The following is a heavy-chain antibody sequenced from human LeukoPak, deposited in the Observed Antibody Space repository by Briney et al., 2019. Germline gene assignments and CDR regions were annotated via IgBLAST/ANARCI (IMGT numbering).Heavy chain of an antibody. CDR3: ARVSGPRFAEKLDY. J-gene: IGHJ4*02. V-gene: IGHV4-61*01. CDR2: IYYSGST. CDR1: GGSVSSGTYY. D-gene: IGHD5-24*01. Sequence: SETLSLTCTVSGGSVSSGTYYWSWIRQPPGEGLEWIGYIYYSGSTNYNPSLKSRVTISVDTSKNQFSLKLSSVTAADTAVYYCARVSGPRFAEKLDYWGQGSLVTVSS.